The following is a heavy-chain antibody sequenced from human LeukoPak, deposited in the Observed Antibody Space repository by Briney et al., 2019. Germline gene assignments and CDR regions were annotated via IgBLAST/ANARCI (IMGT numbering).Heavy chain of an antibody. J-gene: IGHJ4*02. CDR1: GFSVSSHY. CDR3: AGWSASAKWY. D-gene: IGHD3-3*01. Sequence: GGSLRLSCAASGFSVSSHYMTWVRQPPGKGLDWVSIIYANEKTFYAESVKGRFIISRDGSKNTLYLQMNSLRTEDTAIYYCAGWSASAKWYWGQGTLVTVSS. CDR2: IYANEKT. V-gene: IGHV3-53*01.